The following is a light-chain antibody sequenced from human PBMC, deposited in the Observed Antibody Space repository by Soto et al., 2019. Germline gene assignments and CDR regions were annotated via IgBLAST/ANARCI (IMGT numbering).Light chain of an antibody. CDR3: QQYGSAGT. V-gene: IGKV3-20*01. CDR1: QSVSNNY. Sequence: EIVLTQSPGTLSLSPGARATLSCRASQSVSNNYLAWYQHKPGQAPRLLIYGASHRATGIPDRCIGSGSGTDFPGNSSRLEPEDCAVYYGQQYGSAGTFGQGTKVQIK. CDR2: GAS. J-gene: IGKJ1*01.